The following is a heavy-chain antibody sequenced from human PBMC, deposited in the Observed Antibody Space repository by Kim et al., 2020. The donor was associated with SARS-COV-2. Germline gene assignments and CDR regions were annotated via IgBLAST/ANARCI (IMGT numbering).Heavy chain of an antibody. CDR3: ARGHESSGWGFYYHYYMDV. D-gene: IGHD6-19*01. J-gene: IGHJ6*03. CDR2: INHSGST. CDR1: GGSFSGYY. V-gene: IGHV4-34*01. Sequence: SETLSLTCAVYGGSFSGYYWSWIRQPPGKGLEWIGEINHSGSTNYNPSLKSRVTISVDTSKNQFSLKLSSVTAADTAVYYCARGHESSGWGFYYHYYMDVWGKGTTVTVSS.